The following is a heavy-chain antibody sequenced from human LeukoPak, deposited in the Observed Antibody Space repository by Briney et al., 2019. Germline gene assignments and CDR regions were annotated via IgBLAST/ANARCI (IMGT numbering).Heavy chain of an antibody. V-gene: IGHV3-43*01. J-gene: IGHJ4*02. D-gene: IGHD3-10*01. CDR2: ISWDGSST. Sequence: PGGSLRLSCVASGFTFDDYTMHWVRQAPAKGLEWVSLISWDGSSTHFADSVKGRLTVSRDNSKNSLYLQMSSLRTEDTAFYYCAKESHGSGDIDYWGQGTLVTVSS. CDR3: AKESHGSGDIDY. CDR1: GFTFDDYT.